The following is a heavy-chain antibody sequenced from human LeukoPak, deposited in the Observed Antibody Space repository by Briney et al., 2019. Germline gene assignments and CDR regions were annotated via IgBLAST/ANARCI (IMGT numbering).Heavy chain of an antibody. Sequence: GGSLRLSCAASGFTFSSYGMHWVRQAPGKGLEWVAFIRYDGSNKYYADSVKGRFTISRDNSKNTLYLQMNSLRAEDTAVYYCAKDARYSSSWYYFDYWGQGTLVTASS. CDR3: AKDARYSSSWYYFDY. V-gene: IGHV3-30*02. CDR2: IRYDGSNK. CDR1: GFTFSSYG. J-gene: IGHJ4*02. D-gene: IGHD6-13*01.